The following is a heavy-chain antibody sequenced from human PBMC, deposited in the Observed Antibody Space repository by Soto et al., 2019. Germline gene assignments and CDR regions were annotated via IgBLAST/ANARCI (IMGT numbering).Heavy chain of an antibody. CDR2: IMPMFGTA. D-gene: IGHD3-16*01. CDR1: GATFSSYT. J-gene: IGHJ6*02. CDR3: ARDTGKVCGSLFVNKNYYYYGMDV. Sequence: QVQLVQSGAEVKKPGSSVKVSCKASGATFSSYTISWVRQAPGQGLEWLGGIMPMFGTANYAQTFLGRVTITADKSTSTAYMQLSSLRSEDTAVYYCARDTGKVCGSLFVNKNYYYYGMDVWGQGTTVTVSS. V-gene: IGHV1-69*06.